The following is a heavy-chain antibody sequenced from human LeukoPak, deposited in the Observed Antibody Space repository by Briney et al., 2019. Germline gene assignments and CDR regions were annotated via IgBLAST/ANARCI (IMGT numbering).Heavy chain of an antibody. CDR3: ARYSLSREDFQD. V-gene: IGHV4-30-4*07. CDR1: GGSINSGGYS. CDR2: IYDSGST. Sequence: RTSETLSLTCVVSGGSINSGGYSWSWIRQPPGKGLEWIGYIYDSGSTLYNPSLESRLTISIDTSKNLFSLRLSSVTAADTAVYFCARYSLSREDFQDWGQGTLVTVSS. D-gene: IGHD6-13*01. J-gene: IGHJ1*01.